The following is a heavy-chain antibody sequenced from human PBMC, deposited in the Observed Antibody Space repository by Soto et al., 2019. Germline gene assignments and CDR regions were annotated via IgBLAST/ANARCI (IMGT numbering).Heavy chain of an antibody. D-gene: IGHD6-13*01. CDR3: ATSRSYSSSWYGRYLDY. J-gene: IGHJ4*02. CDR2: IIPMLGTA. V-gene: IGHV1-69*01. Sequence: QVQLVQSGAEVKKPGSSVTVSCKASGGTFSSYAITWVRQAPEEGLEWMGGIIPMLGTANYAQRFQGRVTISADESTSTAYMELISLRSEDTAVYYCATSRSYSSSWYGRYLDYWGQGTLVTVSS. CDR1: GGTFSSYA.